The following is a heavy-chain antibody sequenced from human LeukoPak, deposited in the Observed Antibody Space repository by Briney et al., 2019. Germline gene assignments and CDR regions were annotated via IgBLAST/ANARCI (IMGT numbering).Heavy chain of an antibody. J-gene: IGHJ6*02. CDR2: LSGSGDSA. CDR3: AKGALGYSAYGMDV. V-gene: IGHV3-23*01. Sequence: GGSLRLSCAASGFTFSTCAMNWVRQAPGKGLEWVSTLSGSGDSAYYADSVTGRFTISRDNSKNTLYLQVNSLRVEDTAVYYCAKGALGYSAYGMDVWGQGTTVTVSS. CDR1: GFTFSTCA. D-gene: IGHD3-16*02.